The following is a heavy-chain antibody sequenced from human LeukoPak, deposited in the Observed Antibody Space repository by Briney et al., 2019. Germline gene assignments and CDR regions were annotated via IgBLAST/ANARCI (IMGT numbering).Heavy chain of an antibody. CDR1: GGSISSSSYY. Sequence: SETLSLTCTVSGGSISSSSYYWGWIRQPPGKGLEWIGYIYYSGSTNYNPSLKSRVTISVDTSKNQFSLKLSSVTAADTAVYYCARGNQWWSGYSGDYYYYGMDVWGQGTTVTVSS. D-gene: IGHD3-3*01. V-gene: IGHV4-61*05. CDR2: IYYSGST. CDR3: ARGNQWWSGYSGDYYYYGMDV. J-gene: IGHJ6*02.